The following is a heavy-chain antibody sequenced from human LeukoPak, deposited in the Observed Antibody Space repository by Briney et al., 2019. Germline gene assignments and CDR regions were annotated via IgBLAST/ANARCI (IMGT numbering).Heavy chain of an antibody. V-gene: IGHV4-30-2*01. Sequence: NPSQTLSLTCAVSGGSISSGGYSWSWIRQPPGKGLEWIGYIYHSGSTYYNPSLKSRVTISVDRSKNQFSLKLSSVTAADTAVYYCARANGDDYGDDAGFDYWGQGTLVTVSS. D-gene: IGHD4-17*01. CDR3: ARANGDDYGDDAGFDY. CDR2: IYHSGST. J-gene: IGHJ4*02. CDR1: GGSISSGGYS.